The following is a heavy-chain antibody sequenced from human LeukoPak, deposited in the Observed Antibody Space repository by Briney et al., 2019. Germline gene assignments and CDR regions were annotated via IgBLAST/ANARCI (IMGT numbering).Heavy chain of an antibody. D-gene: IGHD6-19*01. CDR3: AKDPYSSGSGTLYFDY. J-gene: IGHJ4*02. V-gene: IGHV3-9*01. CDR1: GFTFDDYA. Sequence: GGSLRLSCAASGFTFDDYAMHWVRQAPGKGLEWVSGISWNSGSIGYADSVKGRFTISRDNAKNSLYLQMNSLRAEDTALYYCAKDPYSSGSGTLYFDYWGQGTQVTVSS. CDR2: ISWNSGSI.